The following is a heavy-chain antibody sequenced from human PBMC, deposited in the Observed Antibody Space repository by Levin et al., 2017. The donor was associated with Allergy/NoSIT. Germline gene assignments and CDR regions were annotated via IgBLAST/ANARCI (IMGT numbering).Heavy chain of an antibody. CDR2: ISSSSSYI. CDR3: ARDGIGEQWLADY. J-gene: IGHJ4*02. Sequence: GGSLRLSCAASGFTFSSYSMNWVRQAPGKGLEWVSSISSSSSYIYYADSVKGRFTISRDNAKNSLYLQMNSLRAEDTAVYYCARDGIGEQWLADYWGQGTLVTVSS. V-gene: IGHV3-21*01. D-gene: IGHD6-19*01. CDR1: GFTFSSYS.